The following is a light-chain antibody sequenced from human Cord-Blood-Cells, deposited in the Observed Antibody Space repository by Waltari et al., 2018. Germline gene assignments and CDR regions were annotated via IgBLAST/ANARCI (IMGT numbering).Light chain of an antibody. CDR1: SSAVGGYNY. V-gene: IGLV2-14*01. J-gene: IGLJ3*02. CDR2: DVS. Sequence: QSVLTQPASVSGPPGQSITISCPGTSSAVGGYNYVSWYQQHPGKAPKLMIYDVSNRPSGVSNRFSGSKSGNTASLTISGLQAEDEADYYCSSYTSSSTWVFGGGTKLTVL. CDR3: SSYTSSSTWV.